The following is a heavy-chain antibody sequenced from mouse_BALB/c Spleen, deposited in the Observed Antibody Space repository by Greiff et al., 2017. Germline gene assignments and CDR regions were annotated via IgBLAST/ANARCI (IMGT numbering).Heavy chain of an antibody. Sequence: VQLKESGAELVKPGASAKLSCTASGFNIKDTYMHWVKQRPEQGLEWIGRIDPANGNTKYDPKFQGKATITADTSSNTAYLQLSSLTSEDTAVYYCARYYDYDVSFDYWGQGTTLTVSS. CDR3: ARYYDYDVSFDY. CDR2: IDPANGNT. CDR1: GFNIKDTY. V-gene: IGHV14-3*02. D-gene: IGHD2-4*01. J-gene: IGHJ2*01.